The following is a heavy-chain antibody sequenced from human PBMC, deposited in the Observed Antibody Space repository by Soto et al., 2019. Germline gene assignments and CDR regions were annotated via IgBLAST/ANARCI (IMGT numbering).Heavy chain of an antibody. J-gene: IGHJ6*02. D-gene: IGHD6-19*01. CDR2: LSDEGTNK. CDR3: ARDNVQSRDWTAFRLRYYALDV. CDR1: GFIVSDFD. V-gene: IGHV3-30*03. Sequence: GGSLRLSCAVSGFIVSDFDMHWVRQAPGKGLEWVAVLSDEGTNKYYADSVQGRFTVSREDSRNTVYLRMTSLRPDDTATYYCARDNVQSRDWTAFRLRYYALDVWGRGTTVTVSS.